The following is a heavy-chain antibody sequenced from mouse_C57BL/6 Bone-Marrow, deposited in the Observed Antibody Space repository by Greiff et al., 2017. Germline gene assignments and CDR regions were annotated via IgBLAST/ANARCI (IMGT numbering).Heavy chain of an antibody. CDR2: IDPEDGET. D-gene: IGHD1-1*01. V-gene: IGHV14-2*01. CDR3: ARGGTVALDY. Sequence: VQLQQSGAELVKPGASVKLSCTASGFNIKDYYMHWVKQRTEQGLEWIGRIDPEDGETKSAPKFQGKATITADTSSNTAYMELHSLTSEDSAVYFCARGGTVALDYWGQGTTLTVSS. CDR1: GFNIKDYY. J-gene: IGHJ2*01.